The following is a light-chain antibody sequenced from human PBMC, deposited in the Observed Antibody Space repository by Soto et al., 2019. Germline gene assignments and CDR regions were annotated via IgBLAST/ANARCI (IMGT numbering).Light chain of an antibody. V-gene: IGKV1-9*01. CDR1: QGISTY. CDR3: QQLLSYPIT. CDR2: AAS. Sequence: DIQLTQSPSFLSASVGDRVTITCRASQGISTYLAWYQQKPGKAPKLLIYAASTLQSGVPLSFSGSGSGTSFTLTISSLQPEDFATYYCQQLLSYPITFGQGTQLEIK. J-gene: IGKJ5*01.